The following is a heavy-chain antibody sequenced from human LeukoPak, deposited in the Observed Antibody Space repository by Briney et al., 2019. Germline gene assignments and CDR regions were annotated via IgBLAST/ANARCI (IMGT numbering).Heavy chain of an antibody. CDR2: IYSGGST. Sequence: PSETLSLTCAVYGGSFSGYYWSWVRQAPGKGLEWVSVIYSGGSTYYADSVKGRFTISRDNSKNTLYLQMNSLRAEDTAVYYCARDSSSGYTHPAFDIWGQGTMVTVSS. CDR1: GGSFSGYY. CDR3: ARDSSSGYTHPAFDI. D-gene: IGHD3-22*01. V-gene: IGHV3-53*01. J-gene: IGHJ3*02.